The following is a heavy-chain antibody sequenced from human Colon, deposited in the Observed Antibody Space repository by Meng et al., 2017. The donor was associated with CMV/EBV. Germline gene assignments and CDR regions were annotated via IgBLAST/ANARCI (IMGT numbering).Heavy chain of an antibody. CDR3: ARDKGDYVFEGSAY. V-gene: IGHV3-48*03. Sequence: GESLKISCAASGFTFRSYEMNWVRQAPGKGLEWVSYISSSGSTIYYADSVKGRFTISRDNAKNSLYLQMNSLRAEDTAVYYCARDKGDYVFEGSAYWGQGTLVTVSS. CDR2: ISSSGSTI. CDR1: GFTFRSYE. D-gene: IGHD4-17*01. J-gene: IGHJ4*02.